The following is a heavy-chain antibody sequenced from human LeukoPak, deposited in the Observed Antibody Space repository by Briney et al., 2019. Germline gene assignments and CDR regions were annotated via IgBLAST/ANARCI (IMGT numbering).Heavy chain of an antibody. CDR3: ARRGV. Sequence: NTSETLSLTCTVSGGSISSSSYYWGWIRQPPGKGLEWIGEINHSGSTNYNPSLKSRVTISVDTSKNQFSLKLSSVTAADTAVYYCARRGVWGQGTLVTVSS. J-gene: IGHJ4*02. CDR2: INHSGST. D-gene: IGHD3-10*01. CDR1: GGSISSSSYY. V-gene: IGHV4-39*07.